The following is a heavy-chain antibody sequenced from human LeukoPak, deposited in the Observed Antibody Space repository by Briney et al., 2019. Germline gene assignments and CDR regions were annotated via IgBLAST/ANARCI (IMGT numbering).Heavy chain of an antibody. CDR3: ATDLTTSIAARGVDY. Sequence: ASVKVSCKVSGYTLTELSMHRVRQAPGKGLEWMGGFDPEDGETIYAQKFQGRVTMTEDTSTDTAYMELSSLRSEDTAVYYCATDLTTSIAARGVDYWGQGTLVTVSS. D-gene: IGHD6-6*01. CDR1: GYTLTELS. V-gene: IGHV1-24*01. J-gene: IGHJ4*02. CDR2: FDPEDGET.